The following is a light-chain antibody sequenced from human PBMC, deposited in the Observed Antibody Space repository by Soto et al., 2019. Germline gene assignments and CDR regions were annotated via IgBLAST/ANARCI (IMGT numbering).Light chain of an antibody. J-gene: IGKJ4*01. CDR2: GAS. V-gene: IGKV3-15*01. CDR3: QHYNNRPLT. CDR1: QSVSSN. Sequence: EIVMTQSPATLSVSPGERATLSCRASQSVSSNLAWYQQRPGQAPSLLIYGASTRATGIPARFSGSGSGTEFNLTISSLQSKDFAVYYCQHYNNRPLTFGGGTKVEIK.